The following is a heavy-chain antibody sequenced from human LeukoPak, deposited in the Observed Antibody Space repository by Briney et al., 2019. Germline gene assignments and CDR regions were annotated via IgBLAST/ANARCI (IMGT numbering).Heavy chain of an antibody. CDR1: GFTFSNYW. J-gene: IGHJ6*02. Sequence: GGSLRLSCAASGFTFSNYWMIWVRQAPGKGLEWVGNIKQDGSEKRYADSVRGRFSISRDNAQTSLYLQMNSLRAEDTALYYCARDYQVVALWLRLQEEFYYYYGMDVWGQGTTVTVSS. CDR3: ARDYQVVALWLRLQEEFYYYYGMDV. V-gene: IGHV3-7*01. CDR2: IKQDGSEK. D-gene: IGHD5-12*01.